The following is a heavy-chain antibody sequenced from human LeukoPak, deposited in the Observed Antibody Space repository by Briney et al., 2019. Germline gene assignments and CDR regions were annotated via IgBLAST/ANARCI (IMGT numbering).Heavy chain of an antibody. CDR2: INQDGSEK. V-gene: IGHV3-7*01. CDR3: VRSLRSADF. J-gene: IGHJ4*02. Sequence: GGSLRLSCAASGFTFSSYWMSWVRQAPGKGLEWVANINQDGSEKYCADSLKGRFTISRDNAKNTLFLQMDSLRPEDTAVYYCVRSLRSADFWGQGTLVTVSS. CDR1: GFTFSSYW.